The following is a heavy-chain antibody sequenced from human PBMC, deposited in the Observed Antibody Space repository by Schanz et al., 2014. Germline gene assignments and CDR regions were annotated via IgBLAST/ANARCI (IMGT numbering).Heavy chain of an antibody. Sequence: QVQLVESGGGLVKPGGSLRLSCAASGFIFNDYYMNWIRQAPGKGLEWLSYISRDGSTSYYADSVKGRFTISRDNAKNSLYLEMTSLRGEDTAVYYCATEGPRGTRHPINYYYAMDNWGQGTKVTV. V-gene: IGHV3-11*01. CDR2: ISRDGSTS. J-gene: IGHJ6*02. D-gene: IGHD6-6*01. CDR1: GFIFNDYY. CDR3: ATEGPRGTRHPINYYYAMDN.